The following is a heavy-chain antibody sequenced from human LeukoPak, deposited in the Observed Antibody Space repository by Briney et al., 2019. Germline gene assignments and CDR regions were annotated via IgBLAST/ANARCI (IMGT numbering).Heavy chain of an antibody. Sequence: SETLSLTCTVSGVSITDYYWSWIRQPPGKGLEWIAYIFHTGDTRYNPSLKSRITISLDTSKNQFSLKLNSVTAADTAVYYCARHPLRGGFDYWGQGTLVTVSS. J-gene: IGHJ4*02. CDR2: IFHTGDT. CDR1: GVSITDYY. CDR3: ARHPLRGGFDY. V-gene: IGHV4-59*08.